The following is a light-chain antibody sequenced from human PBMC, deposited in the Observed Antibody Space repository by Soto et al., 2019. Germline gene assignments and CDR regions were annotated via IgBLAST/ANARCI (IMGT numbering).Light chain of an antibody. CDR1: SGHSSYA. CDR2: LNSDGSH. CDR3: QTWGTGKV. Sequence: QPVLTQSPSASASRGASVKLTCTLSSGHSSYAIAWHQQQPEKGPRYLMKLNSDGSHSKGDGIPDRFSGSSSGAERYLTIPSLQSEDEADYYCQTWGTGKVFGGGTKLTVL. V-gene: IGLV4-69*01. J-gene: IGLJ3*02.